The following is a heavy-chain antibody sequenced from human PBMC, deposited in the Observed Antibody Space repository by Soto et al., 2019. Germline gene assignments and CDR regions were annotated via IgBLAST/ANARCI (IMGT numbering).Heavy chain of an antibody. CDR1: GFTFSSYG. Sequence: GGSLRLSCAASGFTFSSYGMHWVRQAPGKGLEWVAVISYDGSNKYYADSVKGRFTISRDNSKNTLYLQMNSLRAEDTAVYYCARDLRNKWNEESYFDYWGQGTLVTVSS. J-gene: IGHJ4*02. V-gene: IGHV3-33*05. CDR3: ARDLRNKWNEESYFDY. CDR2: ISYDGSNK. D-gene: IGHD1-1*01.